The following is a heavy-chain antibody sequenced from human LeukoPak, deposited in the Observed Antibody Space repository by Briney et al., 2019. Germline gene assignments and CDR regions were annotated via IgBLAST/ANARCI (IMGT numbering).Heavy chain of an antibody. V-gene: IGHV1-2*02. CDR3: AGEYCSGGTCRQGFDY. Sequence: APVKIPCKASGYTFTGYYMHWVRQAPGQGLEYMGWINPNSGDTNHAQDFQGRVTLSRDTSISTAYMELSSLRSDDSALYYCAGEYCSGGTCRQGFDYWGQGTLVTDPS. D-gene: IGHD2-15*01. CDR2: INPNSGDT. CDR1: GYTFTGYY. J-gene: IGHJ4*02.